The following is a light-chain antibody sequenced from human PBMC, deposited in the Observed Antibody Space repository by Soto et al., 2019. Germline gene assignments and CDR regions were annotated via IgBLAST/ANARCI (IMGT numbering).Light chain of an antibody. CDR1: SSNIGNNY. CDR3: GTWDSSLSAAV. V-gene: IGLV1-51*01. J-gene: IGLJ2*01. CDR2: DNN. Sequence: QSVLTQPPSVSAAPGQKVTISCSGSSSNIGNNYVSWYQQLPGTAPKLPIYDNNKRPSGIPDRFSGSKSGTSATLGITGLQTGDEADYYCGTWDSSLSAAVFGGGTKVTVL.